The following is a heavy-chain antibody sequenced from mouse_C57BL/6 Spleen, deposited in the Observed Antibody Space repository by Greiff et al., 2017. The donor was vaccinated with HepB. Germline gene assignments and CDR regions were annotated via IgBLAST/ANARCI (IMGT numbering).Heavy chain of an antibody. J-gene: IGHJ1*03. CDR3: ASSSYEYFDV. CDR2: IDPSDSYT. V-gene: IGHV1-50*01. Sequence: QVQLQQSGAELVKPGASVKLSCKASGYTFTSYWMQWVKQRPGQGLEWIGEIDPSDSYTNYNQKFKGKATLTVDTSSSTAYMQLSSLTSEDSAVYYCASSSYEYFDVWGTGTTVTVSS. CDR1: GYTFTSYW. D-gene: IGHD1-1*01.